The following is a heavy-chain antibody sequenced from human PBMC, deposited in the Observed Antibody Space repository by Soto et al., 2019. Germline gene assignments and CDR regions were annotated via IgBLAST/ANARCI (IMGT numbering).Heavy chain of an antibody. CDR3: ARLDSGNTIFGVVIRPYYYYGMDV. J-gene: IGHJ6*02. V-gene: IGHV1-8*01. Sequence: ASVKVSCKASGYTFTSHDINWVRQATGQGLEWMGWMNPNSGNTGYAQKFQGRVTMTRNTSISTAYMELSSLRSEDTAVYYCARLDSGNTIFGVVIRPYYYYGMDVWGQGTTVTVSS. CDR1: GYTFTSHD. D-gene: IGHD3-3*01. CDR2: MNPNSGNT.